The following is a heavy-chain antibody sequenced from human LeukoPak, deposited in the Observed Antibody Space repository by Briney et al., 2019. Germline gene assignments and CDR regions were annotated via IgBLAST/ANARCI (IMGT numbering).Heavy chain of an antibody. Sequence: SGGSLRLSCAASGFTFSSYWMHWVRQAPGKGLVWVSRINTDGSSTSYADSVKGRFTISRDNAKNTLYLQMNSLRAEDTAVYYCARGTYYYDSSGSWSYWGQGTLVTVSS. CDR2: INTDGSST. CDR3: ARGTYYYDSSGSWSY. CDR1: GFTFSSYW. D-gene: IGHD3-22*01. J-gene: IGHJ4*02. V-gene: IGHV3-74*01.